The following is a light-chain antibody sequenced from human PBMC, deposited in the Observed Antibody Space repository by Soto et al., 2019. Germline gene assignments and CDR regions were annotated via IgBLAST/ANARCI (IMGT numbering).Light chain of an antibody. J-gene: IGKJ4*01. CDR3: QQSYSTPLT. CDR1: QSISRD. V-gene: IGKV1-39*01. Sequence: DIQMTQSPSSLPASVGDRVTITCRARQSISRDLNWYQQKLGKGPKLLMYATSRLQSGVPSRFSGSGSGTDFTLTISSLQPEDFATYCCQQSYSTPLTFGGGTKVEIK. CDR2: ATS.